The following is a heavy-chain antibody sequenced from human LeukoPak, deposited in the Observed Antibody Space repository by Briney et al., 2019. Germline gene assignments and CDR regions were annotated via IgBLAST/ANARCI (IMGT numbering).Heavy chain of an antibody. Sequence: PGGSLRLSCAPSGFTFSNYAMYWVRQAPGKGLEWVSSISDSGGSTRYAGSVKGRFSISRDNSKNTLYLQMNSLRAEDTAVYYCAKARFVVVPAAFDYWGQGTLVTVSS. V-gene: IGHV3-23*01. J-gene: IGHJ4*02. D-gene: IGHD2-2*01. CDR1: GFTFSNYA. CDR2: ISDSGGST. CDR3: AKARFVVVPAAFDY.